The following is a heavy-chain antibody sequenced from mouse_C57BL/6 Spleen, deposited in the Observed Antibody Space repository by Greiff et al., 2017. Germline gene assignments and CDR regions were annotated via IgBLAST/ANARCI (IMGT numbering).Heavy chain of an antibody. D-gene: IGHD1-1*02. V-gene: IGHV1-26*01. CDR2: INPNNGGT. Sequence: EVQLQQSGPELVKPGASVKISCKASGYTFTDYYMNWVKQSHGKSLEWIGDINPNNGGTSYKQKFKGKATLTVDKSSSTAYMELRRLTSGDSAVDYCARGEALSEFAYWGQGTLVTVSA. CDR3: ARGEALSEFAY. CDR1: GYTFTDYY. J-gene: IGHJ3*01.